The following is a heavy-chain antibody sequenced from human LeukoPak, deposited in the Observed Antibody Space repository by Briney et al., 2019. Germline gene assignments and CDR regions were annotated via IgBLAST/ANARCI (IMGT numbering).Heavy chain of an antibody. CDR2: ISSSSIYI. CDR3: ARDVYYDSSAQEWFDP. J-gene: IGHJ5*02. V-gene: IGHV3-21*01. Sequence: GGSLRLSCAASGFTFSSYSMNWVRQAPGKGLEWVSSISSSSIYIYYADSVKGRFTISRDNAKNSLYLQMNSLRAEDTAVYYCARDVYYDSSAQEWFDPWGQGTLVTVSS. D-gene: IGHD3-22*01. CDR1: GFTFSSYS.